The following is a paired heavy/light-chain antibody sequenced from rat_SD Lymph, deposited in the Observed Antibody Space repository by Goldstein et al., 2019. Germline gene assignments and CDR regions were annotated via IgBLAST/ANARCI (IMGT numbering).Light chain of an antibody. CDR1: EGVNSY. Sequence: DTVLTQSPALAVSPGERVSISCRASEGVNSYMHWYQQKPGQQPKLLIYKASNLASGVPARFSGSGSGTDFTLTIDPVEADDTATYFCQQSWMLTFGSGTKLEIK. J-gene: IGKJ5*01. CDR2: KAS. CDR3: QQSWMLT. V-gene: IGKV3S11*01.
Heavy chain of an antibody. CDR3: ARFCYSGALFDY. D-gene: IGHD1-1*01. J-gene: IGHJ2*01. CDR1: GYSITSNY. V-gene: IGHV3-1*01. CDR2: ISYSGST. Sequence: EVQLQESGPGLVKPSQSLSLTCSVTGYSITSNYWGWIRKFPGNKMEWMGYISYSGSTSYNPSLKSRISITRDTSKNQFFLQLNSVTTEDTATYYCARFCYSGALFDYWGQGVMVTVSS.